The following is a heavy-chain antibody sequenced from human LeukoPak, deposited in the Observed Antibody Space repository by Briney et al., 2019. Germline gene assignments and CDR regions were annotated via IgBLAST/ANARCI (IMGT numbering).Heavy chain of an antibody. J-gene: IGHJ4*02. CDR2: ISPSNGDT. Sequence: ASVKVSCKASGYTFTSYSINWVRRAPGQGLEWMGWISPSNGDTSYAHKVQDRVTMTADTSTRTVYMELRSLGSDDTAIYYCARDSGWELRHFFFDDWGQGTLVPVSS. CDR1: GYTFTSYS. CDR3: ARDSGWELRHFFFDD. V-gene: IGHV1-18*04. D-gene: IGHD4-23*01.